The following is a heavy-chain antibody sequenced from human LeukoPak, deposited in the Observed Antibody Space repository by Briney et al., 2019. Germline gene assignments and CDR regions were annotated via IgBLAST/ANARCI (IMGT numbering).Heavy chain of an antibody. Sequence: GASVKVSCKASGYTFTSYGISWVRQAPGQGLEWMGWISAYNGNTNYAQKLQGRVTMTTDTSTSTAYMELRSLRSDDTAVYYCARGHYYDSSGDFLYWGQGTLVTVSS. V-gene: IGHV1-18*01. CDR1: GYTFTSYG. CDR3: ARGHYYDSSGDFLY. D-gene: IGHD3-22*01. CDR2: ISAYNGNT. J-gene: IGHJ4*02.